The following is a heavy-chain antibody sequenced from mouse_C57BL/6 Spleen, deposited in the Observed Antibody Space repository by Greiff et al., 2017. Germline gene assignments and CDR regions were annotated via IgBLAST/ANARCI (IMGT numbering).Heavy chain of an antibody. J-gene: IGHJ4*01. CDR3: ARRDGYYLYAMDY. V-gene: IGHV5-17*01. CDR1: GFTFSDYG. Sequence: EVKLVESGGGLVKPGGSLKLSCAASGFTFSDYGMHWVRQAPEKGLEWVAYISSGSSTIYYADTVKGLFTISRDNAKNTLFLQMTSLRSEDTAMYYCARRDGYYLYAMDYWGQGTSVTVSS. CDR2: ISSGSSTI. D-gene: IGHD2-3*01.